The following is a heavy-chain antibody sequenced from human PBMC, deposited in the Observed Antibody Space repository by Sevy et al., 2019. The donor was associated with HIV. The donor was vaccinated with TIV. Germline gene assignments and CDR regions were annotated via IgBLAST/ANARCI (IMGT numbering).Heavy chain of an antibody. CDR1: GGSISSYY. CDR3: AREQFGRLRFLEWSAVFDP. CDR2: IYTSGST. J-gene: IGHJ5*02. Sequence: QSQTLSLTCTVSGGSISSYYWSWIRQPAGKGLEWIGRIYTSGSTNYNPSLKSRVTMSVDTSKNQFSLKLSSVTAADTAVYYCAREQFGRLRFLEWSAVFDPWGQGTLVTVSS. V-gene: IGHV4-4*07. D-gene: IGHD3-3*01.